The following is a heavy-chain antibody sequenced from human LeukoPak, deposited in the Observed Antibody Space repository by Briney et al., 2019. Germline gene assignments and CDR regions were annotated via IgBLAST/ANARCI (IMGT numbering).Heavy chain of an antibody. Sequence: GGSLRLSCAASGFTFSSYSMNWVRQAPGKGLEWVSSISSSSSYIYYADSVKGRFTISRDNAKNSLYLQMNSPRAEDTAVYYCARDLGMTDGDYVSYFDYWGQGTLVTVSS. CDR1: GFTFSSYS. CDR3: ARDLGMTDGDYVSYFDY. CDR2: ISSSSSYI. J-gene: IGHJ4*02. D-gene: IGHD4-17*01. V-gene: IGHV3-21*01.